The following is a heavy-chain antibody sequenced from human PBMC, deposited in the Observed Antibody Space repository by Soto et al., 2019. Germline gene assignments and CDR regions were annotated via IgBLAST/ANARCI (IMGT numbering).Heavy chain of an antibody. Sequence: XLQLQESGXXXXXPSQTLSLTCAVSGGSISSGGYSWSWFRQPPGKGLEWIGYIYHSGSTYYSPSLKSRVTISVDRSKNQFSLKLSSVTAADTAVYYCARVPAPWGQGTLVTVSS. CDR3: ARVPAP. V-gene: IGHV4-30-2*01. CDR1: GGSISSGGYS. J-gene: IGHJ5*02. CDR2: IYHSGST.